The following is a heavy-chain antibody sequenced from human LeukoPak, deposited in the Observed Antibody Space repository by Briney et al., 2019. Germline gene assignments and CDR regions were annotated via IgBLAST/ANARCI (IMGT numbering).Heavy chain of an antibody. CDR1: GYTFTYCS. CDR3: YSKGRLGWRVVNWLDP. Sequence: ASVKVSCKASGYTFTYCSLHWLQQAPGQGLDRMRWITLYNGNTNYAKKFQGRVTITRDMSLGTAYIELSSLRFRDAILTGYYSKGRLGWRVVNWLDPWGQGTLVTVSS. J-gene: IGHJ5*02. D-gene: IGHD3-9*01. V-gene: IGHV1-68*01. CDR2: ITLYNGNT.